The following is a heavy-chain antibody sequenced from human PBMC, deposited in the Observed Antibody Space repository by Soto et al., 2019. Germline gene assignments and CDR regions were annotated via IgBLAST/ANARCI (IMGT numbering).Heavy chain of an antibody. Sequence: AASVKVSCKASGYTFTSYYMHCVRQAPGQGLEWMGIINPSGGSTSYTQKFQGRVTMTRDTSTSTVYMELSSLRSGDTAVYYCARVDYCSGGTCYRGYFDYWGQGTLVTVSS. V-gene: IGHV1-46*03. CDR2: INPSGGST. D-gene: IGHD2-15*01. CDR3: ARVDYCSGGTCYRGYFDY. CDR1: GYTFTSYY. J-gene: IGHJ4*02.